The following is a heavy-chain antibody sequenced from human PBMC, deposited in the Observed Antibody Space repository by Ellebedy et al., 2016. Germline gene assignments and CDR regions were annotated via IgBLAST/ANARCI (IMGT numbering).Heavy chain of an antibody. V-gene: IGHV3-23*01. Sequence: GGSLRLXXAASGFTFSSYAMSWVRQAPGGGLEWFSTISGDGDTTFSADSVKGRFTISRDNSRYTLYLQMDSLTAADTAVYYCYYGHYSGFWGQGTLVTVSS. J-gene: IGHJ4*02. D-gene: IGHD4-17*01. CDR1: GFTFSSYA. CDR2: ISGDGDTT. CDR3: YYGHYSGF.